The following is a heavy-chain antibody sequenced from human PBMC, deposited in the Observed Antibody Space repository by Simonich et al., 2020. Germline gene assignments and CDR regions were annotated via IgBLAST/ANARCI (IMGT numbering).Heavy chain of an antibody. Sequence: QVQLQQWGAGLLKPSETLSLTCAVYGGSFSGYYWSWIRQPPGKGLEWIGEINNIGRPNSNPAFRIRVTISVATAKNQFSLKLSSLTSGDTAVYYCARCVLVNYDILTGYHNWFDPWGQGTLVTVSS. CDR2: INNIGRP. CDR3: ARCVLVNYDILTGYHNWFDP. CDR1: GGSFSGYY. V-gene: IGHV4-34*01. D-gene: IGHD3-9*01. J-gene: IGHJ5*02.